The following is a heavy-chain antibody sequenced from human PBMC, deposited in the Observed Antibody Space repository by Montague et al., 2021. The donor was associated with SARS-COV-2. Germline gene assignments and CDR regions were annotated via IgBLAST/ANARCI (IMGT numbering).Heavy chain of an antibody. CDR3: ARDGALYSSDWWGGDFDY. V-gene: IGHV3-48*03. Sequence: SRRLSLSASGFTFSSYEMNWVRQAPGKGLEWVSYISSSGSTIYYADSVKGRFTISRDNAKNSLYLQTNSLRAEDTAVYYCARDGALYSSDWWGGDFDYWGQGTLVTVSS. D-gene: IGHD6-19*01. J-gene: IGHJ4*02. CDR2: ISSSGSTI. CDR1: GFTFSSYE.